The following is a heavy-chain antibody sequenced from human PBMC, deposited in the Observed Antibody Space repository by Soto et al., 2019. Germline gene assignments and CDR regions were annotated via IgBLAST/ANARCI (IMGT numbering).Heavy chain of an antibody. CDR3: ARDMSGGSSWYEFDS. V-gene: IGHV4-59*01. D-gene: IGHD6-13*01. Sequence: SETLSLTCTVSGDSIRSSYWSWVRQAPGRGLEWIGYVYHTGTTNSKPSLKSRVTISADTSKNLFSLKLMSVTPADTAVYFCARDMSGGSSWYEFDSWGPGTLVTVS. J-gene: IGHJ4*02. CDR2: VYHTGTT. CDR1: GDSIRSSY.